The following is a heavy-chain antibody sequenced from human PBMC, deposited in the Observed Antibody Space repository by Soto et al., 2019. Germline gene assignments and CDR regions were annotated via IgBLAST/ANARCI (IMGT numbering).Heavy chain of an antibody. J-gene: IGHJ4*02. CDR3: AKRGGDSGWGDFDS. CDR1: GFPFSRCA. D-gene: IGHD6-19*01. Sequence: EVQLLESGGGLVQPGGSLRLSCAASGFPFSRCAMNWVRQAPGKGLEWVSTIIHSDHSTYYADSVKGRFTVSRDNSENTLYLQMNGLRAEDTAIYYCAKRGGDSGWGDFDSWGQGILVTVSS. CDR2: IIHSDHST. V-gene: IGHV3-23*01.